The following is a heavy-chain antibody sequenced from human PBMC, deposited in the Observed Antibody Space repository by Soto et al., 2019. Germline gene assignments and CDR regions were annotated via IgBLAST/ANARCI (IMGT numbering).Heavy chain of an antibody. CDR1: GFSISSGSYY. D-gene: IGHD3-22*01. CDR3: ARQTDSYYTFDAFDI. CDR2: VYYSGST. J-gene: IGHJ3*02. V-gene: IGHV4-39*01. Sequence: SETLSLTCTVSGFSISSGSYYWDWIRQPPGKGLEWIGNVYYSGSTNYNPSLESRVTISVDTSKNQFSLKPSSVTAADTAVYYCARQTDSYYTFDAFDIWGQGTMVTV.